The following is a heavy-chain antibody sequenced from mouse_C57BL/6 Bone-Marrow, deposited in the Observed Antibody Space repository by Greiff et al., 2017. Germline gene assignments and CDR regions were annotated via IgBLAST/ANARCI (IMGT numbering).Heavy chain of an antibody. J-gene: IGHJ4*01. CDR1: GYTFTSYV. V-gene: IGHV1-14*01. CDR3: ARLAYDYDWYYAMDY. Sequence: EVQLQQSGPELVKPGASVKMSCKASGYTFTSYVMHWVKQKPGQGLEWIGYIYPDNDGTKYNEKFKGKATLTSDKSSSTAYMELSSLTSEDSAVYYCARLAYDYDWYYAMDYWGQGTSVTVSA. CDR2: IYPDNDGT. D-gene: IGHD2-4*01.